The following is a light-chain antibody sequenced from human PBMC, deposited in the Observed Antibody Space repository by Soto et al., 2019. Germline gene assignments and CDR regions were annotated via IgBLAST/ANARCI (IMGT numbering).Light chain of an antibody. CDR3: KHCDYHPI. V-gene: IGKV1-33*01. Sequence: DIQMTQSPSSLSASVGDRVTITCQASHDITSFLNWYQHKPGRAPKLLRYDASILEAGVPTRFSGSGSGTHVTFTNSSLQPEDVATYYCKHCDYHPIFGPGTTVDFK. J-gene: IGKJ3*01. CDR2: DAS. CDR1: HDITSF.